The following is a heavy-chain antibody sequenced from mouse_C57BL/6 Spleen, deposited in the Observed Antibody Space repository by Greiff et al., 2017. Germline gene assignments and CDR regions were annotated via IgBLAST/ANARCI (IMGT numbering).Heavy chain of an antibody. V-gene: IGHV1-22*01. CDR3: AGEYYCAMDY. Sequence: EVQLQQSGPELVKPGASVKMSCKASGYTFTDYNMHWVKQSHGKSLEWIGYINPNNGGTSYNQKFKGKDTLTVNKSSSTAYMELRSLTSEDSAVYYCAGEYYCAMDYWGQGTSVTVSS. CDR2: INPNNGGT. CDR1: GYTFTDYN. J-gene: IGHJ4*01.